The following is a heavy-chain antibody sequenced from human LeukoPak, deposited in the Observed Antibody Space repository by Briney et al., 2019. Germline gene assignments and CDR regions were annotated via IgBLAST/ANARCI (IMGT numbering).Heavy chain of an antibody. CDR2: INPNSGGT. V-gene: IGHV1-2*02. CDR1: GYTFTGYY. J-gene: IGHJ4*02. Sequence: GASVKVSCKASGYTFTGYYMHWVRQAPGQGLEWMGWINPNSGGTNYAQKFQGRVTMTRDTSTSTVYMELSSLRSEDTAVYYCARDRKIAAAGTEFDYWGQGTLVTVSS. D-gene: IGHD6-13*01. CDR3: ARDRKIAAAGTEFDY.